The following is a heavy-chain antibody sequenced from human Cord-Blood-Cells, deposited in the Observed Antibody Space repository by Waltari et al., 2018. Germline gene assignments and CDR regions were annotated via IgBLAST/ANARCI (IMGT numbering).Heavy chain of an antibody. CDR1: GYTFTGYY. CDR3: AREFGGLNWNYGMDV. CDR2: INPNSGGT. V-gene: IGHV1-2*04. J-gene: IGHJ6*02. D-gene: IGHD1-1*01. Sequence: QVQLVQSGAEVKKPGASVKVSCKASGYTFTGYYMHWVRQAPGQGLEWMGWINPNSGGTNYAQKFQGWVTMTRDTSIGTAYMELSRLRSDDTAVYYCAREFGGLNWNYGMDVWGQGTTVTVSS.